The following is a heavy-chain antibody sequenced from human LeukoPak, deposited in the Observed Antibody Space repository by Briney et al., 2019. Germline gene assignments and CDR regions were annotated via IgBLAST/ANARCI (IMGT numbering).Heavy chain of an antibody. D-gene: IGHD2-2*01. CDR1: GGSFSGYY. Sequence: SETLSLTCAVYGGSFSGYYWSWIRQPPGKGLEWIGEINHSGSTNYNPSLKSRVTISVDTSKNQFSLKLSSVTAADTAVYYCARRRAIVVVPAHNWFDPWGQGTLVTVSS. J-gene: IGHJ5*02. CDR3: ARRRAIVVVPAHNWFDP. CDR2: INHSGST. V-gene: IGHV4-34*01.